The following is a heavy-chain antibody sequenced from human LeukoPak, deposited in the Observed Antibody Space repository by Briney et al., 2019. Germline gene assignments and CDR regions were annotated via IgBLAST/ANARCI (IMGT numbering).Heavy chain of an antibody. CDR3: TRLSEMPIVTASFDL. CDR2: IRSKGNGYAT. Sequence: GGSLRLSCAASGFTFSDSGIHWVRQASGKGLEWVGRIRSKGNGYATAYAASVNGRFTVSRDESQNTAYLQMYSLKIEDTAIYYCTRLSEMPIVTASFDLWGQGTMVTVSS. V-gene: IGHV3-73*01. D-gene: IGHD5-24*01. CDR1: GFTFSDSG. J-gene: IGHJ3*01.